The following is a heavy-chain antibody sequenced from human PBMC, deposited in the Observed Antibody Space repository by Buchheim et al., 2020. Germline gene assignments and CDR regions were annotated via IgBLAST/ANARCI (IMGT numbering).Heavy chain of an antibody. V-gene: IGHV3-48*01. CDR2: ISSSSSTI. J-gene: IGHJ6*02. CDR3: ASQTYSSGCGSCHNYGMDV. D-gene: IGHD6-19*01. Sequence: EVQLVESGGGLVQSGGSLRLSCAASGFTFSSYSMNWVRQAPGKGLEWVSYISSSSSTIYYADSVKGRFTISRDNAKNSLYLQMNSLRVEDTAVYYCASQTYSSGCGSCHNYGMDVWGQGTT. CDR1: GFTFSSYS.